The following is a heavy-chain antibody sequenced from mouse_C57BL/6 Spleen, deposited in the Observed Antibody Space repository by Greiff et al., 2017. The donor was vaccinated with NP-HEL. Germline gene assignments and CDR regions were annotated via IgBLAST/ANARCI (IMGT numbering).Heavy chain of an antibody. V-gene: IGHV6-6*01. CDR3: TQATRGVYFDY. Sequence: EVQRVESGGGLVQPGGSMKLSCAASGFTFSDAWMDWVRQSPEKGLEWVAEIRNKANNHATYYAESVKGRFTISRDDSKSSVYLQMNSLRAEDTGIYYCTQATRGVYFDYWGQGTTLTVSS. D-gene: IGHD3-2*02. J-gene: IGHJ2*01. CDR2: IRNKANNHAT. CDR1: GFTFSDAW.